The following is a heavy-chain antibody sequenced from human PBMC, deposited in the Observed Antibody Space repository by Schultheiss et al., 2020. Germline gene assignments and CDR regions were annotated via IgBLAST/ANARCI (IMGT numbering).Heavy chain of an antibody. CDR1: GSPFPRYA. D-gene: IGHD4-17*01. CDR2: LTPHRGTP. J-gene: IGHJ4*02. Sequence: ASVKFSCPSSGSPFPRYALPWVRPAPGHRLAWMGWLTPHRGTPGYAPTFQGRVTMPRDTSISTASMELRRLRSDDTAVYYCTTRSTVTNYWGQGTLVTVSS. V-gene: IGHV1-2*02. CDR3: TTRSTVTNY.